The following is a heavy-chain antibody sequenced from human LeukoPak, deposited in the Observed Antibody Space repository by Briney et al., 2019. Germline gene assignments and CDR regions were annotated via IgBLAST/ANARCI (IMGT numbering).Heavy chain of an antibody. CDR2: IYYSGST. Sequence: PSETLSLTCTVSGDSISSGGYFWVWIRQPPGKGLEWIGYIYYSGSTNYNPSLKSRVTISVDTSKNQFSLRLSSVTAADTAVYYCARVTGYVMEDYFDYWGQGTLVTVSS. D-gene: IGHD6-13*01. CDR3: ARVTGYVMEDYFDY. V-gene: IGHV4-61*08. J-gene: IGHJ4*02. CDR1: GDSISSGGYF.